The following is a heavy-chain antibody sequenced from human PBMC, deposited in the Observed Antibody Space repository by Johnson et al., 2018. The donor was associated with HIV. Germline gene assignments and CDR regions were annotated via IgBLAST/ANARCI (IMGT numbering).Heavy chain of an antibody. D-gene: IGHD4-23*01. CDR1: GFTFDNYG. CDR3: GKPPREGTVGDALDI. Sequence: VQLVESGGGLVQPGGSLRLSCAASGFTFDNYGMSWVRQAPGKGLEWVSGINWNGGSTGYADSVKGRFTISRDNSKNTLFLQMNSLRPEDTALYSCGKPPREGTVGDALDIWGQGTMVTVSS. V-gene: IGHV3-20*04. CDR2: INWNGGST. J-gene: IGHJ3*02.